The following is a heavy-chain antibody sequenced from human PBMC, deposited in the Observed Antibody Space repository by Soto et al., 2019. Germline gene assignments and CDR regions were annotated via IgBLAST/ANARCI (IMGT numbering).Heavy chain of an antibody. V-gene: IGHV3-64D*06. J-gene: IGHJ4*02. D-gene: IGHD1-1*01. CDR3: VKDHGHYNLNFEL. CDR2: ITNNGGST. CDR1: VFIFSNYA. Sequence: PGGSLRFSCSSSVFIFSNYAIHWVRQAPGKGLEYVAAITNNGGSTYYADSMNGRFTISRDNSKSTVFLQMSSLRPEDTAIYYCVKDHGHYNLNFELWGRGTMVTVSS.